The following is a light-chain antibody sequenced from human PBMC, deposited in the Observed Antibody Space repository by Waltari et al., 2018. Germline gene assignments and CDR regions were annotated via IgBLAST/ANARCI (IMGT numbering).Light chain of an antibody. CDR3: MQALQTPVT. Sequence: IVMTQSPLSLSVIPGESASISCRSSQSLLHSYGYNYLDWYFQKPGQSPQLLIYMGSNRAPGVPDMFSGSGSGSDFTLKISRVEADDVGVYFCMQALQTPVTFGGGTKVEIK. V-gene: IGKV2-28*01. CDR2: MGS. J-gene: IGKJ4*01. CDR1: QSLLHSYGYNY.